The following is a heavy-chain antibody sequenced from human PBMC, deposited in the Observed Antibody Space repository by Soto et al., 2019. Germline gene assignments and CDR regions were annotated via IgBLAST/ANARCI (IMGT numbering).Heavy chain of an antibody. D-gene: IGHD3-10*01. Sequence: EVQLLESGGGLVQPGGSLSLSCAASGFTFNNYAMTWVRQAPGKGLEWVSAISGGGDTTSYADSVKGRFTVSRDGSKNTLYLQMSSLRAEDTALYYCAKVRGGSGSLTPRVDFWGQGTLVTVSS. J-gene: IGHJ4*02. CDR2: ISGGGDTT. V-gene: IGHV3-23*01. CDR3: AKVRGGSGSLTPRVDF. CDR1: GFTFNNYA.